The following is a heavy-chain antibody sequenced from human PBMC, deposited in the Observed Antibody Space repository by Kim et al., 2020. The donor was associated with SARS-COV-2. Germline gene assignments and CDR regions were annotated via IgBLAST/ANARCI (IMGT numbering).Heavy chain of an antibody. D-gene: IGHD3-16*01. CDR2: IWYDGSNK. CDR1: GFTFSSYG. Sequence: GGSLRLSCAASGFTFSSYGMHWVRQAPGKGLEWVAVIWYDGSNKYYADSVKGRFTISRDNSKNKLYLQMNSLRAEDTAVYYCAREPFGGFGDTTGTGEHYYYSYGMDFWGQGTTVPVSS. CDR3: AREPFGGFGDTTGTGEHYYYSYGMDF. J-gene: IGHJ6*02. V-gene: IGHV3-33*01.